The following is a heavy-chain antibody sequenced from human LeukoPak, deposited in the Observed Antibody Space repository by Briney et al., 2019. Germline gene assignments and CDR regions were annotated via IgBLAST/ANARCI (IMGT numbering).Heavy chain of an antibody. CDR2: ISSSSRYI. CDR1: GFTFSSYS. D-gene: IGHD6-19*01. CDR3: ARDYSGWYLFDY. Sequence: PGGSLRLSCAASGFTFSSYSINWVRQAPGKGLEWVSSISSSSRYIYYADSVKGRFTISRDNAKNSLYLQMNSLRAEDTAVYYCARDYSGWYLFDYWGQGTLVTVSS. V-gene: IGHV3-21*01. J-gene: IGHJ4*02.